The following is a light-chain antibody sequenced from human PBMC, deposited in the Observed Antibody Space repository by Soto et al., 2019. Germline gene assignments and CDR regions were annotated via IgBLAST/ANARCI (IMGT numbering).Light chain of an antibody. CDR3: SSFPTRFTCV. Sequence: QSALTQPASVSRSPGQSITISCTGTSSDVGAYNYVSWYQQLPGKAPKLMIYEVTNRPSGVSNRFSGSKSGNTASLTISGVQAEDEADYYCSSFPTRFTCVFGTGTNVTVL. J-gene: IGLJ1*01. CDR1: SSDVGAYNY. V-gene: IGLV2-14*01. CDR2: EVT.